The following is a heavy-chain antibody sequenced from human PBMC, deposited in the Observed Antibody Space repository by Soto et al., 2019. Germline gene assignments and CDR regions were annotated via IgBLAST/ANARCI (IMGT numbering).Heavy chain of an antibody. CDR1: GGSISSGGYY. Sequence: QVQLQESGPGLVKPSQTLSLTCTVSGGSISSGGYYWSWIRQHPGKGLEWIGYIYYSGSTYYNPSLKRRVTISVDASKTQFSLKLSSVTAADTAVYYCAREGIGGDYPYSYYYGMDVWGQGTTVTVSS. J-gene: IGHJ6*02. CDR2: IYYSGST. CDR3: AREGIGGDYPYSYYYGMDV. V-gene: IGHV4-31*03. D-gene: IGHD4-17*01.